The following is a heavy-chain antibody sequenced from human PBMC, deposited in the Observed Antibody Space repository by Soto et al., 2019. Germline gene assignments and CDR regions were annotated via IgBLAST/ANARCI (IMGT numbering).Heavy chain of an antibody. V-gene: IGHV3-30-3*01. CDR1: GFTFSNYV. Sequence: GGSLRLSCAASGFTFSNYVMHWARQAPGKGLEWVAVISYDGSNRYCADSVKGRFTISRDNSKNTLYLQMNSLRPEDTAVYYCARGSEWELLPYFDYWGQGALVTVSS. J-gene: IGHJ4*02. CDR3: ARGSEWELLPYFDY. CDR2: ISYDGSNR. D-gene: IGHD1-26*01.